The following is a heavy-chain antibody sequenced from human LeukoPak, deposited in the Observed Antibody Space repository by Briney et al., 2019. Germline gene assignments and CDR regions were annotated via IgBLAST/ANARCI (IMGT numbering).Heavy chain of an antibody. CDR1: GFTFSSYA. Sequence: PGGSLRLSCAASGFTFSSYAMHWVRQAPGKGLEWVAVISYDGSNKYYADSVKGRFTISRDNSKNTLYLQMNGLRAEDTAVYYCARDRKRSVYYYYGMDVWGQGTTVTVSS. V-gene: IGHV3-30*04. D-gene: IGHD1-14*01. J-gene: IGHJ6*02. CDR3: ARDRKRSVYYYYGMDV. CDR2: ISYDGSNK.